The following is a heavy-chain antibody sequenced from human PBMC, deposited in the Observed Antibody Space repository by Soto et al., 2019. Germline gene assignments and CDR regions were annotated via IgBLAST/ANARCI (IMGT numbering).Heavy chain of an antibody. Sequence: QVQLQESGPGLVKPSGTLSLTCAVSGGSISSSNWWSWVRQPPGKGLEWIGEIYYSGSTNYNPSLKSRVTISVDKSKNQFSLKLSSVTAADTAVYYCARDQPPYYYDSSGYEAFDIWGQGTMVTVSS. D-gene: IGHD3-22*01. CDR1: GGSISSSNW. J-gene: IGHJ3*02. CDR2: IYYSGST. V-gene: IGHV4-4*02. CDR3: ARDQPPYYYDSSGYEAFDI.